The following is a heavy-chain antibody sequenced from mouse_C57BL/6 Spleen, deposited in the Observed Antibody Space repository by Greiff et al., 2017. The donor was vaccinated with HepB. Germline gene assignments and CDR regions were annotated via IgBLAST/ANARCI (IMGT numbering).Heavy chain of an antibody. CDR3: AYSDYFDY. J-gene: IGHJ2*01. V-gene: IGHV1-50*01. Sequence: QVQLQQSGAELVKPGASVKLSCKASGYTFTSYWMQWVKQRPGQGLEWIGEIDPSDSYTNYNQKFKGKATLTVDTSSSTAYMQLSSLTSEDSAVYYCAYSDYFDYWGKGTTLTVSS. CDR2: IDPSDSYT. D-gene: IGHD2-12*01. CDR1: GYTFTSYW.